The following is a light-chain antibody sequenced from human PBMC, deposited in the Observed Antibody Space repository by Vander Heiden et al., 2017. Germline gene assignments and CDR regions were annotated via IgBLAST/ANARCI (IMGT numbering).Light chain of an antibody. Sequence: SYVLTQPPSVSVAPGQTASIICGGRDIESKSVQWYQQRPGQAPLLVVYDDNDRPSGVPERFSGSNSGDTATLYITGVEAGDEGDYFCPGVDGCSDSLGVFGGGTKLTVL. CDR2: DDN. J-gene: IGLJ2*01. V-gene: IGLV3-21*02. CDR1: DIESKS. CDR3: PGVDGCSDSLGV.